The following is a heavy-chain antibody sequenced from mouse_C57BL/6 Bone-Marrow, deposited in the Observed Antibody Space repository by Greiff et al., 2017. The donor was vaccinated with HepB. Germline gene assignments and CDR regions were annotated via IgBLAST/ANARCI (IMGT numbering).Heavy chain of an antibody. D-gene: IGHD2-2*01. J-gene: IGHJ4*01. CDR2: IDPENGAT. CDR1: GFNIKDDY. CDR3: TTCGGYYDAMDY. V-gene: IGHV14-4*01. Sequence: VQLQQSGAELVRPGASVKLSCTASGFNIKDDYMHWVKQRPEQGLEWIGWIDPENGATEYASKFQGKATMTADTSSNAAYLQLSSLTSEDTAVYYCTTCGGYYDAMDYWGQGTSVTVSS.